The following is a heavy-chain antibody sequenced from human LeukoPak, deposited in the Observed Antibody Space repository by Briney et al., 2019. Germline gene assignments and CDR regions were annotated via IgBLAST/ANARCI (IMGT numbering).Heavy chain of an antibody. CDR1: GFTFSSYS. CDR3: ARDPHYYDSSGYPSWFDP. Sequence: PGGSLRLSCAASGFTFSSYSMNWVRQAPGKGLEWVSSIRSSSSYIYYADSVKGRFTISRDNAKNSLYLQMNSLRAEDTAVYYCARDPHYYDSSGYPSWFDPWGQGTLVTVSS. V-gene: IGHV3-21*01. CDR2: IRSSSSYI. J-gene: IGHJ5*02. D-gene: IGHD3-22*01.